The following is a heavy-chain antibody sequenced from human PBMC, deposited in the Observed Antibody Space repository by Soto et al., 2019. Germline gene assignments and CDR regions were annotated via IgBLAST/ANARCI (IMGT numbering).Heavy chain of an antibody. CDR2: MYLSGSI. V-gene: IGHV4-4*02. CDR3: ARSYYDSTGFAVDP. CDR1: GGSISSSNW. J-gene: IGHJ5*02. D-gene: IGHD3-22*01. Sequence: ETLSLTCAVSGGSISSSNWCSWVRQPPGKGLEWIGFMYLSGSINYNPSLTSRVTLSVETSKNQFSMRVTSVTAADTAVYYCARSYYDSTGFAVDPWGQGTLVTVPQ.